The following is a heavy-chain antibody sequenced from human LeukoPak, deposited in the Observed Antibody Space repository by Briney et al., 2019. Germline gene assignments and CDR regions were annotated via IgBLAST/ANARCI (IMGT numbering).Heavy chain of an antibody. CDR1: GFTFDDFA. D-gene: IGHD6-13*01. CDR2: ISGSGGST. V-gene: IGHV3-23*01. CDR3: ARAYSSSWRWDY. Sequence: GRSLRLSCAASGFTFDDFAMHWVRQAPGKGLEWVSAISGSGGSTYYADSVKGRFTISRDNAKNSLYLQMNSLRAEDTAVYYCARAYSSSWRWDYWGQGTLVTVSS. J-gene: IGHJ4*02.